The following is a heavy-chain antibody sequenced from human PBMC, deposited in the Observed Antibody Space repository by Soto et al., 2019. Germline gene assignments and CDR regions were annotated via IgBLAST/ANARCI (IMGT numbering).Heavy chain of an antibody. D-gene: IGHD3-10*01. V-gene: IGHV1-18*01. CDR2: ISAYNGNT. CDR1: GYTFTSYG. Sequence: ASVKVSCKASGYTFTSYGISRVRQAPGQGLEWMGWISAYNGNTNYAQKLQGRVTMTTDTSTSTAYMELRSLRSDDTAVYYCARGPLPNVLLWFGESLENYYYYGMDVWGQGTTVTVSS. J-gene: IGHJ6*02. CDR3: ARGPLPNVLLWFGESLENYYYYGMDV.